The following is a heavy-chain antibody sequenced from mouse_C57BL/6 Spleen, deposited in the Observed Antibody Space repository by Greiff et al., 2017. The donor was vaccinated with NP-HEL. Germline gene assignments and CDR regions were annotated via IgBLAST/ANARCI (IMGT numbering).Heavy chain of an antibody. CDR2: IDPETGGT. CDR1: GYTFTDYE. CDR3: TRRAFLPGDY. V-gene: IGHV1-15*01. D-gene: IGHD2-10*01. Sequence: VQLVESGAELVRPGASVTLSCKASGYTFTDYEMHWVKQTPVHGLEWIGAIDPETGGTAYNQKFKGKAILTADKSSSTAYMELRSLTSEDSAVYDCTRRAFLPGDYWGQGTTLTVSS. J-gene: IGHJ2*01.